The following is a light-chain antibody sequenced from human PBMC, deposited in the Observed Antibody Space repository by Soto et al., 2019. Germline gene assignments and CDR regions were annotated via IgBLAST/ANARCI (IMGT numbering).Light chain of an antibody. CDR2: EVR. J-gene: IGLJ1*01. CDR3: SSYTGSTLSV. Sequence: QSVLTQPASVSGSPGQSITISCTGTSGDIGSHSHVSWYQQYPGKAPKLVIYEVRNRPSGVSDRFSGSKSGNTASLTISGLQAGDEADYYCSSYTGSTLSVFGTGTKLTVL. CDR1: SGDIGSHSH. V-gene: IGLV2-14*01.